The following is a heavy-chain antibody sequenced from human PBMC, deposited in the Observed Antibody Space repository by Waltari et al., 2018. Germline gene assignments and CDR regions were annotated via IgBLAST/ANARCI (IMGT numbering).Heavy chain of an antibody. Sequence: DVRLVESGGGLVQPGGSLRLYCSTSGFAVSTQWMSWVRQAPGKGLEWVANIKEDGSEIYYVDSVKGRFTLSRDNTKNSLFLQMNSLKPDDTAVYYCAASTAWYGTYFDYWGQGSLVTVA. CDR1: GFAVSTQW. CDR2: IKEDGSEI. J-gene: IGHJ4*02. D-gene: IGHD6-19*01. V-gene: IGHV3-7*03. CDR3: AASTAWYGTYFDY.